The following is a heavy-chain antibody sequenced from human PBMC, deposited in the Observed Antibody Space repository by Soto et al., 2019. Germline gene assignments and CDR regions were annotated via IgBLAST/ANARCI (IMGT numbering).Heavy chain of an antibody. CDR3: AKDRCGARCYYYGMDV. CDR1: GFTFSTYG. Sequence: QVQLVESGGGVVQPGRSLRLSCAASGFTFSTYGIHWVRQAPGKGLEWVALISYDENNKYYAVSVKGRFTISRDNSKNTLYLQMNSLRAEDTAVFYCAKDRCGARCYYYGMDVWGQGTTVTFSS. V-gene: IGHV3-30*18. D-gene: IGHD2-21*01. J-gene: IGHJ6*02. CDR2: ISYDENNK.